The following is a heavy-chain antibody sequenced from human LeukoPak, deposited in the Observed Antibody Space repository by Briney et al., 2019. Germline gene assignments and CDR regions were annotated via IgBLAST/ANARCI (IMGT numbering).Heavy chain of an antibody. V-gene: IGHV3-48*03. D-gene: IGHD3-9*01. CDR1: GFTFSNFA. Sequence: RGESLKISCEASGFTFSNFAMNWVRQAPGKGLEWISFISSGGTTISYAESVRGRFTISRDNARNSLFLQMNSLRVEDTAVYYCARDLMPYVDPEYFDHWGQGTLVTVSS. CDR2: ISSGGTTI. J-gene: IGHJ4*02. CDR3: ARDLMPYVDPEYFDH.